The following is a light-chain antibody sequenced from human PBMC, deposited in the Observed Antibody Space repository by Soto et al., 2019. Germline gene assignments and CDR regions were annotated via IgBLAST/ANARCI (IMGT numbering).Light chain of an antibody. CDR2: DVN. CDR3: NSYTCIGTYVL. V-gene: IGLV2-14*03. Sequence: QAALTQPASLSGSPGQSITISCTGSSGEVGGYSYVFLYQHHPGKAPKLMIYDVNNRPSGVSKRFSGSKSGNTASLTTSGLHAEEESDYYCNSYTCIGTYVLFGGGTKLTVL. CDR1: SGEVGGYSY. J-gene: IGLJ2*01.